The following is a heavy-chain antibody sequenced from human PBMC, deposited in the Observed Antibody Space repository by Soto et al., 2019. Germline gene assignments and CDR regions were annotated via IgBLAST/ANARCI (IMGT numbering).Heavy chain of an antibody. D-gene: IGHD1-20*01. CDR2: IIPIFGTA. J-gene: IGHJ4*02. V-gene: IGHV1-69*01. Sequence: QVQLVQSGAEVKKPGSSVKVSCKASGGTFSGYAISWVRQAPGQGLEWMGGIIPIFGTANYAKKVQGRVTITADESTSRAYMELSSLRSEDTAVYYCARGRRSGSITGTIGYWGQGTLVTVSS. CDR3: ARGRRSGSITGTIGY. CDR1: GGTFSGYA.